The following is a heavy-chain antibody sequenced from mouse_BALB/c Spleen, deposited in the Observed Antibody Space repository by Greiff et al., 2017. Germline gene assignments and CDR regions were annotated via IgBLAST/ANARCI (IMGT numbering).Heavy chain of an antibody. J-gene: IGHJ3*01. V-gene: IGHV2-9*02. CDR1: GFSLTSYG. Sequence: VQRVESGPGLVAPSQSLSITCTVSGFSLTSYGVHWVRQPPGKGLEWLGVIWAGGSTNYNSALMSRLSISKDNSKSQVFLKMNSLQTDDTAMYYCATGSLPLAYWGQGTLVTVSA. CDR2: IWAGGST. CDR3: ATGSLPLAY. D-gene: IGHD6-5*01.